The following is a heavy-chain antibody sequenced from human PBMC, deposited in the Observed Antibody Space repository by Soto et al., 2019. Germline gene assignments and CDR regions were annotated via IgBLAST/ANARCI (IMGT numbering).Heavy chain of an antibody. CDR1: GFTFSSYA. CDR3: AKTKPKVVGATSCFDF. Sequence: GGSLRLSCAASGFTFSSYAMSWVRQAPGKGLEWVSAISGSGGSTYYADSVKGRFTISRDNSKNTLYLQMNSLRAEDTAVYYCAKTKPKVVGATSCFDFWGQGTLVTVSS. D-gene: IGHD1-26*01. J-gene: IGHJ4*02. V-gene: IGHV3-23*01. CDR2: ISGSGGST.